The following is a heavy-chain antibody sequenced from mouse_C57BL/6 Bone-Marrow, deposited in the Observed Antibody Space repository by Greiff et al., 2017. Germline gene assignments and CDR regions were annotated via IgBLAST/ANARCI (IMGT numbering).Heavy chain of an antibody. CDR1: GYTFTSYW. CDR2: IDPSDSYT. V-gene: IGHV1-50*01. D-gene: IGHD1-1*01. J-gene: IGHJ2*01. CDR3: ASLHYYGSSFDD. Sequence: VQLQQPGAELVKPGASVKLSCKASGYTFTSYWMQWVKQRPGQGLEWIGEIDPSDSYTNYNQKFKGKATLTVDTSSSPAYMQLSSLTSEDSAVYYCASLHYYGSSFDDWGQGTTLTVSS.